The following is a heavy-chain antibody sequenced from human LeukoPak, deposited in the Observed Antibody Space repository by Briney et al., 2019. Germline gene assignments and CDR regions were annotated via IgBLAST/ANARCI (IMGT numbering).Heavy chain of an antibody. CDR1: GGSFSGYY. Sequence: PSETLSLTCAVYGGSFSGYYWSWIRQPPGKGLEWIGEINHSGSTNYNPSLKSRVTISVDTSKNKFSLKLSSVTAADTAVYYCARRILSDCSSTSCYLNDAFDIWGQGTMVTVSS. CDR3: ARRILSDCSSTSCYLNDAFDI. J-gene: IGHJ3*02. V-gene: IGHV4-34*01. D-gene: IGHD2-2*01. CDR2: INHSGST.